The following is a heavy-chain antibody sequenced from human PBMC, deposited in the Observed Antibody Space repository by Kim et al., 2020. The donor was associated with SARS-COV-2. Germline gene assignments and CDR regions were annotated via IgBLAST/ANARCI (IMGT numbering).Heavy chain of an antibody. V-gene: IGHV4-34*01. CDR1: GGSFSGYY. D-gene: IGHD6-19*01. CDR2: INHSGST. Sequence: SETLSLTCAVYGGSFSGYYWNWIRQPPGKGLEWIGEINHSGSTNYNPSLKSRVTISVDTSKNQFSLKLSSVTAADTAVYYCARDSSQWLVYFDYWGQGPL. CDR3: ARDSSQWLVYFDY. J-gene: IGHJ4*02.